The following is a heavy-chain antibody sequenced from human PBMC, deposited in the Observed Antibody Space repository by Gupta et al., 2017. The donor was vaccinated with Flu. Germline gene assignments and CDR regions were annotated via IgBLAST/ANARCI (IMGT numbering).Heavy chain of an antibody. J-gene: IGHJ4*02. CDR3: ARETGYVADLHDY. D-gene: IGHD3-9*01. CDR2: ISGSGGST. V-gene: IGHV3-23*01. CDR1: FSSYA. Sequence: FSSYAMSWVRQAPGKGLEWVSAISGSGGSTYYADSVKGRFTISRDNSKNTLYLQMNSLRAEDTAVYYCARETGYVADLHDYWCQGTLVTVSS.